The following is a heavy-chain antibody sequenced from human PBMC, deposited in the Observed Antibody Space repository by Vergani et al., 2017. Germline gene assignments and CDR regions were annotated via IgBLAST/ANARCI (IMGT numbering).Heavy chain of an antibody. V-gene: IGHV3-21*06. CDR1: GFNFGEYG. Sequence: EVQLVESGGALIQPGGSLRLSCQTSGFNFGEYGVSWVRQAPGKGLEWVAFIGSSGPYINYADSVKGRFIISRDNTNNSLFLQLRSLRAEDAAVYYCARDCTSGGCPDNYGMDVWGQGATVTVSS. CDR2: IGSSGPYI. D-gene: IGHD2-8*01. J-gene: IGHJ6*02. CDR3: ARDCTSGGCPDNYGMDV.